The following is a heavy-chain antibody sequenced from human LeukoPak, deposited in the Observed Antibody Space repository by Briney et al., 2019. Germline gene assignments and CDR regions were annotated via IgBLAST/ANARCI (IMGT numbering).Heavy chain of an antibody. CDR1: GFTFSSYA. J-gene: IGHJ5*02. V-gene: IGHV3-23*01. Sequence: PGGTLRLSCAASGFTFSSYAMTWVRQAPGKGLEWVSTVPGGCATFYADSVKGRFTISRDNSKNTLYLQMNSLRGDDTAVYYCAKYGVVLPPGSHIPHRFDPWGQGSLVTVST. CDR2: VPGGCAT. CDR3: AKYGVVLPPGSHIPHRFDP. D-gene: IGHD2-15*01.